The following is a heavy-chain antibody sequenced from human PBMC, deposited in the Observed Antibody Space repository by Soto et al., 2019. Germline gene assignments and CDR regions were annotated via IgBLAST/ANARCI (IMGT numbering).Heavy chain of an antibody. CDR2: IYYSGST. J-gene: IGHJ5*02. Sequence: SETLSLTCTVSGGSISSYYWSWIRQPPGKGLEWIGYIYYSGSTKYNPSLKSRVTISVDPSKNQLSLKLGSVTVADTAVYYCGRGYSNYEIGHWRQGTLVTVSS. CDR1: GGSISSYY. D-gene: IGHD4-4*01. V-gene: IGHV4-59*01. CDR3: GRGYSNYEIGH.